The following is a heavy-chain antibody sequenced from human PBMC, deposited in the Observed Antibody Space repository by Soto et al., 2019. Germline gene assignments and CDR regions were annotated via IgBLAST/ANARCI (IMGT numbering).Heavy chain of an antibody. D-gene: IGHD4-17*01. CDR1: GFTFSSYA. CDR2: ISGSGGST. J-gene: IGHJ5*02. V-gene: IGHV3-23*01. CDR3: AKDLLDYGDYVGRFDWFDP. Sequence: GGSLRLSCSASGFTFSSYAMSWVRQAPGKGLEWVSAISGSGGSTYYADSVKGRFTISRDNSKNTLYLQMNSLRAEDTAVYYCAKDLLDYGDYVGRFDWFDPWGQGTLVTVSS.